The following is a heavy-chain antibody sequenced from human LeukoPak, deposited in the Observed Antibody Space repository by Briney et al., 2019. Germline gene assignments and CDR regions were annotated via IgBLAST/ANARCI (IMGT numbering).Heavy chain of an antibody. CDR1: GFTFSTYW. Sequence: GGSLRLSCAASGFTFSTYWMHWVRQAPGKGLVWVSRINSDGSSTSYADSVKGRFTISRDNAKNTLYLQMNSLRAGDTAVYYCARWASSTWYYGMDVWGQGTTVTVSS. CDR3: ARWASSTWYYGMDV. V-gene: IGHV3-74*01. D-gene: IGHD6-13*01. J-gene: IGHJ6*02. CDR2: INSDGSST.